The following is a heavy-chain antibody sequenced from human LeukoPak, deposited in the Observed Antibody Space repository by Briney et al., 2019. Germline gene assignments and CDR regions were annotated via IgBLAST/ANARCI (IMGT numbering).Heavy chain of an antibody. CDR3: ARIRISGTTSRAFDY. J-gene: IGHJ4*02. CDR2: IDWDDDK. D-gene: IGHD1/OR15-1a*01. Sequence: SGPALFKPTQTLTLTCTFSGFSLSTSGMCVSWIRQSPGKALEWLARIDWDDDKYYSTSLKTRLTISKDTSKNQVVLKMTNMDPVDTATYYCARIRISGTTSRAFDYWGQGTLVTVSS. V-gene: IGHV2-70*11. CDR1: GFSLSTSGMC.